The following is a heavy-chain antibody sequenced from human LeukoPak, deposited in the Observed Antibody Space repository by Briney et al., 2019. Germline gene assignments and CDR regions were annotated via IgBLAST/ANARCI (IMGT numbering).Heavy chain of an antibody. V-gene: IGHV4-61*02. CDR3: ARDKGLVLLAFDI. Sequence: PSETLSLTCTVSGGSISSGSYYWSWIRQPAGKGLEWIGRIYTSGSTNYNPSLKSRVTMSVDTSKNQFSLKLSSVTAADTAVYYCARDKGLVLLAFDIWGQGTMVTVSS. CDR1: GGSISSGSYY. J-gene: IGHJ3*02. D-gene: IGHD6-19*01. CDR2: IYTSGST.